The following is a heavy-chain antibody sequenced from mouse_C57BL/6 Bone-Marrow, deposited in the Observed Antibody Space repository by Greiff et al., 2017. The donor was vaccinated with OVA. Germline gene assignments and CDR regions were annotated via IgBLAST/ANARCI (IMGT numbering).Heavy chain of an antibody. V-gene: IGHV5-16*01. Sequence: EVKLMESEGGLVQPGSSMKLSCTASGFTFSDYYMAWVRQVPEKGLEWVANINYDGSSTYYLDSLKSRFIISRDNAKNILYLQMSSLKSEDTATYYCARGYLGPYYAMDYWGQGTSVTVSS. D-gene: IGHD2-12*01. CDR1: GFTFSDYY. CDR3: ARGYLGPYYAMDY. J-gene: IGHJ4*01. CDR2: INYDGSST.